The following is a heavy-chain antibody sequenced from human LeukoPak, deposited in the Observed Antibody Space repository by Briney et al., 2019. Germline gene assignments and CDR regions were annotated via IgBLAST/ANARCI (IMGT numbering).Heavy chain of an antibody. J-gene: IGHJ4*02. D-gene: IGHD3-10*01. CDR1: GFTFSSYS. CDR3: ARGYGSGSYGIDY. Sequence: GGSLGLSCAASGFTFSSYSMNWVRQAPGKGLEWVSYISSSSSTIYYADSVKGRFTISRDNAKNSLYLQMNSLRAEDTAVYYCARGYGSGSYGIDYWGQGTLVTVSS. CDR2: ISSSSSTI. V-gene: IGHV3-48*04.